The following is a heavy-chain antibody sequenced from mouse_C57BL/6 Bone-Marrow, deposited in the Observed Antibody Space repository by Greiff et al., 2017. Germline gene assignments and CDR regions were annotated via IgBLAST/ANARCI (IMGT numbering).Heavy chain of an antibody. D-gene: IGHD6-1*01. CDR1: GYTFTSYW. J-gene: IGHJ3*01. V-gene: IGHV1-55*01. CDR3: ARRGLPPGAWFAY. Sequence: QVQLQQPGAELVKPGASVKMSCKASGYTFTSYWITWVKQRPGQGLEWIGDIYPGSGSTNYNEKFKSKATLTVDTSSSTAYMQLSSLTSEDSAVYYCARRGLPPGAWFAYWGQGTLVTVSA. CDR2: IYPGSGST.